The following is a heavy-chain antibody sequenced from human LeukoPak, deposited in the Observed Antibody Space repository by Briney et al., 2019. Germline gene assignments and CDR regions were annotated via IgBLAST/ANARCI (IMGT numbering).Heavy chain of an antibody. V-gene: IGHV3-7*01. CDR3: ARADWKVAAHVDY. D-gene: IGHD2-15*01. CDR2: IKQDGSEK. Sequence: GGSLRLSCAASGFTFSSYNMNWVRQAPGKGLEWVANIKQDGSEKYYVDSVKGRFTISRDNAKNSLYLQMNSLRAEDTAVYYCARADWKVAAHVDYWGQGTLVTVSS. CDR1: GFTFSSYN. J-gene: IGHJ4*02.